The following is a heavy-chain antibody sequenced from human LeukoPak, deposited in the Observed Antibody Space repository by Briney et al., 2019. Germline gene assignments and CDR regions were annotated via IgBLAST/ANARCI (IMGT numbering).Heavy chain of an antibody. J-gene: IGHJ4*02. V-gene: IGHV3-74*01. CDR1: GNYW. D-gene: IGHD4-23*01. CDR3: ARGRPHGNDY. Sequence: GGSLRLSCAASGNYWMHWVRQAPGKGLVWVSRIASDGSSTTYADSVKGRFSISRDNAKNTLYLQMNSLRVEDTAVYYCARGRPHGNDYWGQGTLVTVSS. CDR2: IASDGSST.